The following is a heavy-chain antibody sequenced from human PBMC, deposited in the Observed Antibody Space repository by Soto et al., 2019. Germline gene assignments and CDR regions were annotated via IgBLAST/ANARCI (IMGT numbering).Heavy chain of an antibody. CDR2: ISDIGGTT. J-gene: IGHJ4*02. V-gene: IGHV3-23*01. CDR3: AREYSSAWKTVDY. D-gene: IGHD6-19*01. CDR1: GFTFNSYA. Sequence: EVQLLESGGGLVQPGRSLRLSCAASGFTFNSYAVSWVRQAPGKRLEWVSAISDIGGTTYYADSVKGRFTISRDNSRNTLYLQMNSLSAEDTAVYYCAREYSSAWKTVDYWGQGTLVTVSS.